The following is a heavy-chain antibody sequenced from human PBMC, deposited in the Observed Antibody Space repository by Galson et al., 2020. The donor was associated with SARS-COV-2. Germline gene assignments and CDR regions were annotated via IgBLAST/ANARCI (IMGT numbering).Heavy chain of an antibody. J-gene: IGHJ4*02. Sequence: GGSLRLSCAASEFTFSNYAMNWVRQIPGRGLEWVSSITGSGGRASYADSEKGRCTISRDNSEHMMSLEMNSLRVEETATYCCTKSSGKYVLAHFDWWRQGTLVAVSS. CDR3: TKSSGKYVLAHFDW. CDR1: EFTFSNYA. V-gene: IGHV3-23*01. CDR2: ITGSGGRA. D-gene: IGHD3-10*02.